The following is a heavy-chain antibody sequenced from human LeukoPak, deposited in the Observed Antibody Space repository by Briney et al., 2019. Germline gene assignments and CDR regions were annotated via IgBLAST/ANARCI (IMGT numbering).Heavy chain of an antibody. D-gene: IGHD1-26*01. CDR3: ARDLIVGATTRFDY. V-gene: IGHV1-69*04. CDR1: GYTFTSYG. CDR2: IIPILGIA. Sequence: GASVKVSCKASGYTFTSYGISWVRQAPGQGLEWMGRIIPILGIANYAQKFQGRVTITADKSTSTAYMELSSLRSEDTAVYYCARDLIVGATTRFDYWGQGTLVTVSS. J-gene: IGHJ4*02.